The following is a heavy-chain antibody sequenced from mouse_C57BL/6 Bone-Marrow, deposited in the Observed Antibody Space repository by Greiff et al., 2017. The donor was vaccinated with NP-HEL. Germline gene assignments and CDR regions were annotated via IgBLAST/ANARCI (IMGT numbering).Heavy chain of an antibody. Sequence: EVQLVESGEGLVKPGGSLKLSCAASGFTFSSYAMSWVRQTPEKRLEWVAYISSGGDYIYYADTVKGRFTISRDNARNTLYLQMSSLKSEDTAMYYCTSPYGYDTWCAYWGQGTLVTVSA. CDR2: ISSGGDYI. J-gene: IGHJ3*01. CDR1: GFTFSSYA. V-gene: IGHV5-9-1*02. CDR3: TSPYGYDTWCAY. D-gene: IGHD2-2*01.